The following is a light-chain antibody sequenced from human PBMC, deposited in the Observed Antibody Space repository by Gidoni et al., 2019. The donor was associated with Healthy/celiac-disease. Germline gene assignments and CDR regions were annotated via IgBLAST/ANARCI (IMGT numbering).Light chain of an antibody. Sequence: IQLTRSPSPLSASVGDRVTIPCRASQGISSYLAWYQQKPGKAPKLLIYAASPLQSGVPSRFSGSGSGTDFTLTISSLQPEDFATYYCQQLNSYLITFGQGTRLEIK. V-gene: IGKV1-9*01. CDR3: QQLNSYLIT. CDR1: QGISSY. J-gene: IGKJ5*01. CDR2: AAS.